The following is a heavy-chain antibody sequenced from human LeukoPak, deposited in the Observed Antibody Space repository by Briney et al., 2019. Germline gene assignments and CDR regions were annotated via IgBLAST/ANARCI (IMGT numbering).Heavy chain of an antibody. CDR2: INWNGGST. V-gene: IGHV3-20*04. CDR1: GFTFDDYG. D-gene: IGHD6-6*01. J-gene: IGHJ4*02. CDR3: ARLYSSSSVGALGY. Sequence: GGSLRLSCAASGFTFDDYGMSWVRQAPGKGLEWVSGINWNGGSTGYADSVKGRFTISRDNAKNSLYLQMNSLRAEDTALYYCARLYSSSSVGALGYWGQGTLVTVSS.